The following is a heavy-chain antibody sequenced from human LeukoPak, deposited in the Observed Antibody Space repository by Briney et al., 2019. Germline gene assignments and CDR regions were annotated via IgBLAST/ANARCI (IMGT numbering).Heavy chain of an antibody. CDR3: TSGYFVHTFDF. CDR2: IYFTGNT. CDR1: GGSFSGYY. V-gene: IGHV4-34*01. J-gene: IGHJ4*02. D-gene: IGHD3-9*01. Sequence: SETLSLTCAVYGGSFSGYYWSWIRQPPGKGLEWIGTIYFTGNTYYNPSLKTRATISLDTSRHEFSLEMNSVTAADTSIYYCTSGYFVHTFDFWGQGTLVTVSS.